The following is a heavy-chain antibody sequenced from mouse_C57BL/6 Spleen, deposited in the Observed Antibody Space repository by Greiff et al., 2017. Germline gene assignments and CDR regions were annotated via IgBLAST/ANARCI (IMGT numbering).Heavy chain of an antibody. J-gene: IGHJ4*01. Sequence: EVHLVESGGGLVQPGGSMKLSCVASGFTFSNYWMNWVRQSPEKGLEWVAQIRLKSDNYSTHYAESVKGRFTISRDDSKSSVYLQMNNLRAEDTGIYYCTAIYYGSMDYWGQGTSVTVSS. D-gene: IGHD2-2*01. CDR1: GFTFSNYW. V-gene: IGHV6-3*01. CDR2: IRLKSDNYST. CDR3: TAIYYGSMDY.